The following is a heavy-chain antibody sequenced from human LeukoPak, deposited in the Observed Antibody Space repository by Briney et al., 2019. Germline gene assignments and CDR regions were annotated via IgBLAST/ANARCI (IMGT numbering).Heavy chain of an antibody. J-gene: IGHJ4*02. D-gene: IGHD2-21*02. Sequence: GPSVKVSCKASGYTFTSYGISWARQAPGQGLEWMGIINPSGGSTSYAQKFQGRVTMTRGTSTCTVYMELRRLRSEDTDVYYCARDRSTPPVTENDYWGQGTLVTVSS. CDR1: GYTFTSYG. V-gene: IGHV1-46*01. CDR2: INPSGGST. CDR3: ARDRSTPPVTENDY.